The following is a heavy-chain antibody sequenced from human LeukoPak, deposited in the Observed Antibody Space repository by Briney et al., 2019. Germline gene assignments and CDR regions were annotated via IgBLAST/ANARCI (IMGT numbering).Heavy chain of an antibody. V-gene: IGHV4-34*01. CDR2: INHSGST. CDR1: GGPFSGYY. D-gene: IGHD2-21*01. Sequence: SETLSLTCAVYGGPFSGYYWSWIRQPPGKGLEWIGEINHSGSTNYNPSLKSRVTISVDTSKNQFSLKLSSVTAADAAVYYCASGLPGDSFDYWGQGTLVTVSS. CDR3: ASGLPGDSFDY. J-gene: IGHJ4*02.